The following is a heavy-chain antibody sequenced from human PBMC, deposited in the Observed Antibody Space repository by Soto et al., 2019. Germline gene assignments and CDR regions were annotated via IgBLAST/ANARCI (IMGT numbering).Heavy chain of an antibody. Sequence: GGSLRLSCAASGFTFSDYYMSWIRQAPGKGLEWVSYISSSGSTIYYADSVKGRFTISRDNAKNSLYLQMNSLRAEDTAVYYCARIKYCSSTSCYGGWFDPRGQGTLVTVSS. D-gene: IGHD2-2*01. CDR1: GFTFSDYY. V-gene: IGHV3-11*01. CDR3: ARIKYCSSTSCYGGWFDP. J-gene: IGHJ5*02. CDR2: ISSSGSTI.